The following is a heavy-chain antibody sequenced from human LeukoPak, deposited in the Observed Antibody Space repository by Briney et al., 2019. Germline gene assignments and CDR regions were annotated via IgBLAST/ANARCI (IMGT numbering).Heavy chain of an antibody. D-gene: IGHD3-16*01. CDR2: INPTSGGT. V-gene: IGHV1-2*02. Sequence: ASVKVSCKTSGYTFTAYYMHWVRQAPGQGLEWMGWINPTSGGTNYAQKFQGRVTMTTDTSTNTAYMDLRRLRSDDTAVYYCARNWGAGHPINFDYWGQGTLVTVSS. J-gene: IGHJ4*02. CDR1: GYTFTAYY. CDR3: ARNWGAGHPINFDY.